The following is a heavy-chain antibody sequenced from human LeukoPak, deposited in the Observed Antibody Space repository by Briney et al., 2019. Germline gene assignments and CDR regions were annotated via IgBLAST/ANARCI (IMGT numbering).Heavy chain of an antibody. CDR3: ARDKGYTYKWPPRDYCYYMDV. D-gene: IGHD5-12*01. CDR1: GDSVSSNSAA. CDR2: TYYRSKWYN. V-gene: IGHV6-1*01. J-gene: IGHJ6*03. Sequence: SQTLSLTCAISGDSVSSNSAAWNWIRQSPSRGLEWLGRTYYRSKWYNDYAVSVESRITITPDTSQNQFSLQLNSVTPEDTAVYYCARDKGYTYKWPPRDYCYYMDVWGKGTTVTVSS.